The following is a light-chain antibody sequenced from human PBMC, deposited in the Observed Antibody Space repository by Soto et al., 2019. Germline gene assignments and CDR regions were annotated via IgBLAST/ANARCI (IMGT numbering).Light chain of an antibody. Sequence: DIQMTQSPSSLSASVGDRVTITCQASQDSSNSLTWYQQKPGKAHKLLIYDASNLENAGPARFNGSGSGTDFTFSISGLQPEDIATYYCQQYDNLPLTFGGGTKVEIK. V-gene: IGKV1-33*01. CDR3: QQYDNLPLT. CDR2: DAS. CDR1: QDSSNS. J-gene: IGKJ4*01.